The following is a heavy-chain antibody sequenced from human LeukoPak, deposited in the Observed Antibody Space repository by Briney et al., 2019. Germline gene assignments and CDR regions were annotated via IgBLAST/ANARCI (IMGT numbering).Heavy chain of an antibody. J-gene: IGHJ4*02. CDR2: TSSDLNVK. CDR3: AREGYYGSGSPPSLYIDY. Sequence: PGGSLRLSCAASGFTFRNYVIHWVRQAPGKGLEWVAVTSSDLNVKLYADSVKGRFTISRDNSRSTLYLQMNSLRPEDTAIYYCAREGYYGSGSPPSLYIDYWGQGTLVTVFS. CDR1: GFTFRNYV. V-gene: IGHV3-30-3*01. D-gene: IGHD3-10*01.